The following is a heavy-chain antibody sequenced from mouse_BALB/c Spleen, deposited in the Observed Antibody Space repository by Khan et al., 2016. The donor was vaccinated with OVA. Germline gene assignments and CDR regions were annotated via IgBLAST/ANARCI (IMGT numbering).Heavy chain of an antibody. Sequence: QVQLKESGPGLVQPSQSLSITCTVSGFSLTTYVFTGFPSPPERVWGGREVYGGGGAPDYNAAFISRLSISKDNSKSQVFFKMNSLQADDTAMYYCARNSYMHDFTYWGQGTLVTVSA. D-gene: IGHD2-14*01. CDR3: ARNSYMHDFTY. J-gene: IGHJ3*01. CDR1: GFSLTTYV. V-gene: IGHV2-2*01. CDR2: YGGGGAP.